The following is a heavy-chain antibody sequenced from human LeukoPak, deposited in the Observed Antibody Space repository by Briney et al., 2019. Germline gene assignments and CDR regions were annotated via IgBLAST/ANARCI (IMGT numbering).Heavy chain of an antibody. Sequence: GASVKVSCKASGGTFSSYAISWVRQAPGQGLEWMGRIIPILGIANYALKFQGRVTITADKSTSTAYMELSSLRSEDTAVYYCARDSSSSGFDYWGQGTLVTVSS. D-gene: IGHD6-6*01. V-gene: IGHV1-69*04. CDR1: GGTFSSYA. CDR2: IIPILGIA. CDR3: ARDSSSSGFDY. J-gene: IGHJ4*02.